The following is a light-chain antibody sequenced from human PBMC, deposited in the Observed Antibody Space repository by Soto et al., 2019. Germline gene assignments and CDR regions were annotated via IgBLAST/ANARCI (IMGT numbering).Light chain of an antibody. CDR2: KDT. CDR3: QSTDTSGTWV. J-gene: IGLJ3*02. CDR1: ALPKQY. Sequence: SYELTQPPSVSVSPGQTARITCSGAALPKQYAYWYQQKPGQAPVVVIYKDTERPSGIPERFSGSSSGITVTLTISGVQGEDEADYYCQSTDTSGTWVFGGGTKLTVL. V-gene: IGLV3-25*02.